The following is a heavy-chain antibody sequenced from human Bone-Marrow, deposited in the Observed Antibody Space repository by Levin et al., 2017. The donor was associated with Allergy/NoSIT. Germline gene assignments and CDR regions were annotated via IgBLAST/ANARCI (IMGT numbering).Heavy chain of an antibody. CDR3: ARTLRDDVWGSYRYTGRAGAFDY. J-gene: IGHJ4*02. CDR1: GWSFSGYY. Sequence: PSETLSLTCAVYGWSFSGYYWSWIRQPPGKGLEWIGEINHSGSTNYNPSLKSRVTISVDTSKNQFSLKLSSVTAADTAVYYWARTLRDDVWGSYRYTGRAGAFDYWGQGTLVNVSS. CDR2: INHSGST. D-gene: IGHD3-16*02. V-gene: IGHV4-34*01.